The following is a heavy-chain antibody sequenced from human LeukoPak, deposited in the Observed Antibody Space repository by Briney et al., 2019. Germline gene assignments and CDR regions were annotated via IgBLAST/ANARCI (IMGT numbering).Heavy chain of an antibody. CDR2: ISGSGGST. CDR3: AKGGTYGDSPLYFDY. CDR1: GFTFSSYA. Sequence: PGGSLRLSCAASGFTFSSYAMTWVRQAPGKGLEWVSAISGSGGSTYYADPVKGRFTISRDNSKNTLYLQMNSLRAEDTAVYYCAKGGTYGDSPLYFDYWGQGTLVTVSS. V-gene: IGHV3-23*01. J-gene: IGHJ4*02. D-gene: IGHD4-17*01.